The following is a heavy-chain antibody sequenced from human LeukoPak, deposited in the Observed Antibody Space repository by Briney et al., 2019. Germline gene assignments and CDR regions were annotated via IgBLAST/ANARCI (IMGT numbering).Heavy chain of an antibody. V-gene: IGHV1-18*01. D-gene: IGHD2-2*02. Sequence: ASVKVSCKASGYTFTSYSISWVRQAPGQGLEWMGWISAYNGNTNYAQKLQGRVTMTTDTSTSTAYMELRSLRSDDTAVYYCAREGQREVPAAIRYYYYYYMDVWGKGTTVTVSS. CDR3: AREGQREVPAAIRYYYYYYMDV. CDR1: GYTFTSYS. J-gene: IGHJ6*03. CDR2: ISAYNGNT.